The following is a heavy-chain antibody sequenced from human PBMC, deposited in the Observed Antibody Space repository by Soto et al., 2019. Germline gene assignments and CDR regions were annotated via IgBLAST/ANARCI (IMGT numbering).Heavy chain of an antibody. CDR1: GFPFSNYG. J-gene: IGHJ4*02. CDR2: IKQDGSEK. CDR3: ARDATGTTNDY. V-gene: IGHV3-7*01. Sequence: GGSLRLSCAASGFPFSNYGRSWVRQAPGKGLEWVANIKQDGSEKYYVDSVKGRFTISRDNAKNSLYLQMNSLRAEDTAVYYCARDATGTTNDYWGQGTLVTVSS. D-gene: IGHD1-7*01.